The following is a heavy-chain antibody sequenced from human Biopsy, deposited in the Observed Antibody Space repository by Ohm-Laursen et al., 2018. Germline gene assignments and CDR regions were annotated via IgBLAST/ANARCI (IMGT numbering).Heavy chain of an antibody. CDR2: INTRRGDT. V-gene: IGHV1-18*01. CDR3: ARVEDSTRHWYFDL. J-gene: IGHJ2*01. D-gene: IGHD2-2*01. CDR1: GYTFSDDI. Sequence: ASVKVSCKASGYTFSDDILNWVRQAPGQGLEWMGWINTRRGDTNYAQKFQGRVTMTRDTSTTTVFMELTSLRSDDTAMYYCARVEDSTRHWYFDLWGRGTQVTVSS.